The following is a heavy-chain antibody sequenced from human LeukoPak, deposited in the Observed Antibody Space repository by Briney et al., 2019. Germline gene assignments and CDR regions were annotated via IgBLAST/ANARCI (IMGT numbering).Heavy chain of an antibody. J-gene: IGHJ4*02. D-gene: IGHD3-22*01. CDR2: IRGSGSYT. CDR1: GFTFSSYN. V-gene: IGHV3-21*01. CDR3: ARAVSRWYYYDSSGYFGFDY. Sequence: PGGSLRLSCVVSGFTFSSYNMNWVRQAPGKGLEWVSCIRGSGSYTYYADSVQGRFTISRDNAKNPLYLQMNSLRAEDTAVYYCARAVSRWYYYDSSGYFGFDYWGQGTLVTVSS.